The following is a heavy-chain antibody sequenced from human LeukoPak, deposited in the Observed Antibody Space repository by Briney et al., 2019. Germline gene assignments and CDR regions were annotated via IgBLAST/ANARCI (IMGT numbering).Heavy chain of an antibody. D-gene: IGHD4-17*01. CDR1: GGSISSGDYY. CDR2: IYYSGST. Sequence: PSETLSLTCTVSGGSISSGDYYWSWLRQPPGKGLEWIGYIYYSGSTYYNPSLKGRVTISVDTSKNQFSLKLSSVTAADTAVYYCASSHDYGDYGGAFDIWGQGTMVTVSS. V-gene: IGHV4-30-4*01. J-gene: IGHJ3*02. CDR3: ASSHDYGDYGGAFDI.